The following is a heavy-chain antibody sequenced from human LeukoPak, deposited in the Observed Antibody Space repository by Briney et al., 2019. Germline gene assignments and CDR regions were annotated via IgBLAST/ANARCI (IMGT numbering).Heavy chain of an antibody. CDR1: GGTFSNFG. J-gene: IGHJ5*02. V-gene: IGHV1-69*05. Sequence: GASVKVSCKASGGTFSNFGISWVRQAPGQGLEWMGDIFPIYGATNYAVKFQGRVTLTTDESTSTAYMELSSLRSEDTAVYYCARVTRGPGTTGIWFEPWGQGTLVTVSS. D-gene: IGHD1-1*01. CDR2: IFPIYGAT. CDR3: ARVTRGPGTTGIWFEP.